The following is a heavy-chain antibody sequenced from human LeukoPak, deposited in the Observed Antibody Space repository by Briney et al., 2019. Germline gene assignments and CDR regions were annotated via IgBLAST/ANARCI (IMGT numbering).Heavy chain of an antibody. D-gene: IGHD3-10*01. Sequence: PGWFLRLSCAASGFTFSSFAMYCVGQAPGQSLQWVSTLRDSGGTSYYADSVKGRFTISRDNSKNTLFLQMNSLRAEDTAMYYCAKSFSSGRTYWGQGTLVTVSS. J-gene: IGHJ4*02. V-gene: IGHV3-23*01. CDR3: AKSFSSGRTY. CDR1: GFTFSSFA. CDR2: LRDSGGTS.